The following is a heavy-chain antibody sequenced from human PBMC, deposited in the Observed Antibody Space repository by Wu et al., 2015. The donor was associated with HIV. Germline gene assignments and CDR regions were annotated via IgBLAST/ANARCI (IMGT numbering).Heavy chain of an antibody. CDR2: IIPVFGTT. D-gene: IGHD3-10*01. CDR3: ARGHYYASGNYHFSAPVY. J-gene: IGHJ4*02. Sequence: QVQLVQSGAEVKKPGSSVKVSCKSSGGIFSNYATNWVRQAPGQGLEWMGRIIPVFGTTKYAQKFQDRVTITADESASTAYMELSSLRSEDTAIYYCARGHYYASGNYHFSAPVYWGRGTLVTVSS. CDR1: GGIFSNYA. V-gene: IGHV1-69*13.